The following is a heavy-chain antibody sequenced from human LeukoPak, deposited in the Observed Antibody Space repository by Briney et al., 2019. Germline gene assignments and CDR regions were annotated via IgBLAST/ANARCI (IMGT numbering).Heavy chain of an antibody. CDR1: GYTFTGYY. D-gene: IGHD6-6*01. CDR3: ASEDEYSSSPGY. J-gene: IGHJ4*02. Sequence: ASVKVSCKASGYTFTGYYMHWVRQAPGQGLEWMGWINPNSGGTNYAQKFQGRVTMTRDTSISTAYMELSSLRSEDTAVYYCASEDEYSSSPGYWGQGTLVTVSS. V-gene: IGHV1-2*02. CDR2: INPNSGGT.